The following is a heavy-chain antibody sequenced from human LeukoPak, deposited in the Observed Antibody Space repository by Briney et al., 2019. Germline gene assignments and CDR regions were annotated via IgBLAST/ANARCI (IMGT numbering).Heavy chain of an antibody. CDR3: AVPYSSGWNDAFDI. V-gene: IGHV3-7*03. D-gene: IGHD6-19*01. Sequence: GGSLRLSCTASGFTFSNFWMGWVRQAPGKGLEWVANIKQDETEKFYLGSVKGRFTISRDNSKNTLYLQMNSLRAEDTAVYYCAVPYSSGWNDAFDIWGQGTMVTVSS. CDR1: GFTFSNFW. CDR2: IKQDETEK. J-gene: IGHJ3*02.